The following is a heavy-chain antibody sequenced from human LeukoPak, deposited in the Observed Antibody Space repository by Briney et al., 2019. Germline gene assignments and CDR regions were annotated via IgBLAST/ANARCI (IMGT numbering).Heavy chain of an antibody. V-gene: IGHV4-59*01. D-gene: IGHD3-22*01. CDR2: IYYSGST. Sequence: SETLSLTCTVSGGSISSYYWSWIRQPPGKRLEWIGYIYYSGSTNYNPSLKSRVTISVDTSKNQISLKLTSVTAADTAVYYCARERAHDNSGYYSDAFDIWGQGTTVTVSS. CDR3: ARERAHDNSGYYSDAFDI. CDR1: GGSISSYY. J-gene: IGHJ3*02.